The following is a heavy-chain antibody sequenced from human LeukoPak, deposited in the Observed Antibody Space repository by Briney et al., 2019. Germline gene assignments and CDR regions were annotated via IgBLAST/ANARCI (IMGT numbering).Heavy chain of an antibody. V-gene: IGHV3-64D*09. J-gene: IGHJ4*02. CDR1: GFTFSAYA. D-gene: IGHD1-1*01. CDR2: ISSNGGSS. Sequence: GGSLRLSCSASGFTFSAYAMYWVRQAPGKGLEYVSGISSNGGSSFYADSVKGRFAISRDNSKNTLYLQMSSLRAEDTAVYYCVKITSVTGGDCWGQGTRLTVSS. CDR3: VKITSVTGGDC.